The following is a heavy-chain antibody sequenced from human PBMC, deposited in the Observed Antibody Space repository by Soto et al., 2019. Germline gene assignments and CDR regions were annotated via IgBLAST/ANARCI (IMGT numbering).Heavy chain of an antibody. Sequence: QVQLVQSGAEVRKPGASVQVSCKASGGTFYTYTFSWVRQAPGQGLELMGSITPIYPTTNYAEKFQGRLTVTADGSTNTAYMELNSLTSEDTAVYYCARIPRYSFPTSDDLDSWGQGTLVTVSS. CDR1: GGTFYTYT. D-gene: IGHD5-18*01. CDR2: ITPIYPTT. J-gene: IGHJ4*02. CDR3: ARIPRYSFPTSDDLDS. V-gene: IGHV1-69*15.